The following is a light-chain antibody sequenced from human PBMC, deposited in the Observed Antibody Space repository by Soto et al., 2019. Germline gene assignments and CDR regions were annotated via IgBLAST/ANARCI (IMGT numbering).Light chain of an antibody. V-gene: IGLV2-8*01. Sequence: QSALTQPPSASGSPGQSVTISCTGTSSDVGGYNCVSWYQQHPGKAPKLMIYEVSKRPSGVPDRFSGSKSGNRASLTVSGLQAEDEADYYCSSYAGSNIPVVFGGGTKLTVL. CDR1: SSDVGGYNC. CDR2: EVS. CDR3: SSYAGSNIPVV. J-gene: IGLJ2*01.